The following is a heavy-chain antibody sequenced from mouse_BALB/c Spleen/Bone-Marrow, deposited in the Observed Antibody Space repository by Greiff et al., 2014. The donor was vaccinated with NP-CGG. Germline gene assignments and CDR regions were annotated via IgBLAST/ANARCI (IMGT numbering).Heavy chain of an antibody. Sequence: VQLKESGGGLVQPGGSLKLSCATSGSTFSDYYMYWVRRTPEKRLEWVAYITKGGGSTYYPDIVKGRFTISRDNAKNTLYLQMSRLKSEDTAMYYCARQLAYAMDYWGQGTSVTVSS. CDR2: ITKGGGST. V-gene: IGHV5-12*02. CDR1: GSTFSDYY. D-gene: IGHD4-1*01. CDR3: ARQLAYAMDY. J-gene: IGHJ4*01.